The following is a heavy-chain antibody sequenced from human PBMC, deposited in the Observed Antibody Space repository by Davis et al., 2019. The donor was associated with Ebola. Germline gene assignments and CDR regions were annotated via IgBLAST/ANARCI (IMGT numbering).Heavy chain of an antibody. V-gene: IGHV3-66*01. CDR2: TYSGGST. J-gene: IGHJ3*02. D-gene: IGHD5/OR15-5a*01. Sequence: GGSLRLSCAASGFTVSSNYMSWVRQAPGKGLEWVSVTYSGGSTYYADSVKGRFTISRDNSKNTLYLQMNSLRAEDTAVYYCAKVFYVGAFDIWGQGTMVTVSS. CDR3: AKVFYVGAFDI. CDR1: GFTVSSNY.